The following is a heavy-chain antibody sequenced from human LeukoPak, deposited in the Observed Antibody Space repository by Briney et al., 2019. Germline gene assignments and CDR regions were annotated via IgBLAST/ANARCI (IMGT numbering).Heavy chain of an antibody. CDR3: ARDGWNPFTVTTGYFDY. CDR2: IIPILGTA. J-gene: IGHJ4*02. D-gene: IGHD4-17*01. V-gene: IGHV1-69*05. CDR1: GGTLSSYA. Sequence: SVKVSCKASGGTLSSYAISWVRQAPGQGLEWMGGIIPILGTANYAQKFQGTVTITTDESTSTAYMELSSLRSEDTAVYYCARDGWNPFTVTTGYFDYWGQGTLVTVSS.